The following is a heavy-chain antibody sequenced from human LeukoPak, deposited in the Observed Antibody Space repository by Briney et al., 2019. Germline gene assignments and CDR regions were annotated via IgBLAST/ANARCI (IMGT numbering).Heavy chain of an antibody. V-gene: IGHV1-2*02. CDR1: VYTFSDYY. Sequence: ASVKVSFKASVYTFSDYYTHWVRQAPGQGLAWVGWINPNSGGTRYAQQFQGRVTMTRDTSIGTVYMELSTRRSDDTAVYYCARDLSTSSNWELDYWGQGTLVSVSS. CDR3: ARDLSTSSNWELDY. CDR2: INPNSGGT. J-gene: IGHJ4*02. D-gene: IGHD1-1*01.